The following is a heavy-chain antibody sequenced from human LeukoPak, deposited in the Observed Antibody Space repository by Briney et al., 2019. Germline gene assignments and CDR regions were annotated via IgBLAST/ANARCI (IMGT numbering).Heavy chain of an antibody. Sequence: ASVKVSCKASGYTFTSYGISWVRQAPGQGLEWMGWISAYNGNTNYAQKLQGRVTMTTDTSTSTAYMELRSLRSDDTAVYYCARDAQYYDFWSGYYQISDNWGQGTLVTVSS. V-gene: IGHV1-18*01. CDR3: ARDAQYYDFWSGYYQISDN. D-gene: IGHD3-3*01. CDR1: GYTFTSYG. J-gene: IGHJ4*02. CDR2: ISAYNGNT.